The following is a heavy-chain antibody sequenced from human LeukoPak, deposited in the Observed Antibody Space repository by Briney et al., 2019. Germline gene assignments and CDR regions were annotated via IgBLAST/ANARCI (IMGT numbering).Heavy chain of an antibody. J-gene: IGHJ2*01. V-gene: IGHV4-4*07. D-gene: IGHD3-16*01. CDR1: GASISTYY. CDR2: IYTSGST. CDR3: AREGARSRYFDL. Sequence: SETLSLTCSVSGASISTYYWNWIRQPAGKGLEWIGRIYTSGSTNYNPFLKSRVTMSVDTSKNQFSLRLTSVTAADTAVYYCAREGARSRYFDLWGRGTLVTVSS.